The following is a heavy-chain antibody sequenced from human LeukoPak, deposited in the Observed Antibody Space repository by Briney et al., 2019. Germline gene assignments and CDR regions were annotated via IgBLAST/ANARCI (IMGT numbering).Heavy chain of an antibody. Sequence: PGGSLRLSCAASGFTFSGYAMSWVRQAPGKGLEWVSAISGSGGSTYYADSVKGRFTISRDNSKNTLYLQMNSLRAEDTAVYYCAKYMITFGGVIVGNYFDYWGQGTLVTVSS. CDR1: GFTFSGYA. V-gene: IGHV3-23*01. D-gene: IGHD3-16*02. CDR3: AKYMITFGGVIVGNYFDY. CDR2: ISGSGGST. J-gene: IGHJ4*02.